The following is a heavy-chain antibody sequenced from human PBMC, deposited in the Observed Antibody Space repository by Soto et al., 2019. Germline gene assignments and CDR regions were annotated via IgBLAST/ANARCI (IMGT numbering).Heavy chain of an antibody. D-gene: IGHD5-12*01. CDR2: ISGSGGST. J-gene: IGHJ6*02. CDR3: AKAGIVASTISYYYYYGMDV. V-gene: IGHV3-23*01. CDR1: GFTFSSYA. Sequence: VGSLRLSCAASGFTFSSYAMSWVRQAPGKGLEWVSAISGSGGSTYYADSVKGRFTISRDNSKNTLYLQMNSLRAEDTAVYYCAKAGIVASTISYYYYYGMDVWGQGTTVTVSS.